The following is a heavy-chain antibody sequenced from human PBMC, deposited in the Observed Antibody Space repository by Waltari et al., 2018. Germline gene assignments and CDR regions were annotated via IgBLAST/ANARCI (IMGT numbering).Heavy chain of an antibody. J-gene: IGHJ2*01. Sequence: QVQLQESGPGLVKPSETLSLTCTSSGGSISSYYWSWIRQPPGKGLEWIGYIYYSGSTHHNPALTRRVTISVDPSTTQFSLVLSSVTAADTAVYTCTRIRGRGDWDFELWGRGTLVTVSS. CDR3: TRIRGRGDWDFEL. CDR2: IYYSGST. D-gene: IGHD5-12*01. V-gene: IGHV4-59*01. CDR1: GGSISSYY.